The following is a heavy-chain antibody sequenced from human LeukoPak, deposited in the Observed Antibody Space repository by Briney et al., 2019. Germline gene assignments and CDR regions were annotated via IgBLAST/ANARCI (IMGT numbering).Heavy chain of an antibody. D-gene: IGHD3-16*01. CDR2: INHSGST. CDR1: GGSFSGYY. J-gene: IGHJ5*02. Sequence: PSETLSLTCAVYGGSFSGYYWSWIRQPPGKGLEWIGEINHSGSTNYNPSLKSRVTISVDTSKNQFSLKPSSVTAADTAVYYCARGPSGLGFDPWGQGTLVTVSS. CDR3: ARGPSGLGFDP. V-gene: IGHV4-34*01.